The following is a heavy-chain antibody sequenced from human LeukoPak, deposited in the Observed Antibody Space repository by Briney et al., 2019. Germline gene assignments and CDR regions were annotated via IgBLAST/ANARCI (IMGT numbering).Heavy chain of an antibody. D-gene: IGHD3-22*01. CDR1: GYTFTGYY. V-gene: IGHV1-46*01. CDR2: INPSGGST. Sequence: ASVKVSCKASGYTFTGYYMHWVRQAPGQGLEWMGIINPSGGSTSYAQKFQGRVTMTRDMSTSTVYMELSSLRSEDTAVYYCARDSPDYYDSSGYYDFDYWGQGTLVTVSS. J-gene: IGHJ4*02. CDR3: ARDSPDYYDSSGYYDFDY.